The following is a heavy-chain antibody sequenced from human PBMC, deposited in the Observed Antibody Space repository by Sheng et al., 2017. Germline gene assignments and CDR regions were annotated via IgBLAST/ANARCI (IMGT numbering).Heavy chain of an antibody. D-gene: IGHD6-13*01. CDR3: ARVFWAAGTRKNRYFDY. V-gene: IGHV4-34*01. Sequence: QVQLQQWGAGLLKPSETLSLTCAVYGGSFSCYYWSWIRQPPGKGLEWIGEINHSGSTNYNPSLKSRVTISVDTSKNQFSLKLSSVTAADTAVYYCARVFWAAGTRKNRYFDYWGQGTLVTVSS. CDR2: INHSGST. CDR1: GGSFSCYY. J-gene: IGHJ4*02.